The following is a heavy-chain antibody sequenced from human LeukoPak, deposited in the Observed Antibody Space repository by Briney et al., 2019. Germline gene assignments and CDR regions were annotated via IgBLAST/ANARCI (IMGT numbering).Heavy chain of an antibody. D-gene: IGHD5-18*01. CDR2: IIPIFGTA. CDR1: GGTFSSYA. J-gene: IGHJ3*02. CDR3: ARVGGVDTAMVTAFDI. V-gene: IGHV1-69*01. Sequence: SVKVSCKASGGTFSSYAISWVRQAPGQGLEWMGGIIPIFGTANYAQKFQGRVTITADESTSTAYMELSSLRSEDTAVYSCARVGGVDTAMVTAFDIWGQGTMVTVSS.